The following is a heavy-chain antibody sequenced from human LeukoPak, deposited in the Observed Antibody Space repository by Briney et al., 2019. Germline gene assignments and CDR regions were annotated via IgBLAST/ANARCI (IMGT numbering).Heavy chain of an antibody. D-gene: IGHD6-19*01. CDR1: GFTFSSYS. J-gene: IGHJ4*02. Sequence: GGSLRLSCAASGFTFSSYSMNWVRQAPGKGLEWVSFISSSSSYIYYADSVKGRFTISRDNAKNSLYLQMNSLRAEDTAVYYCTTQTPFSSGWEIDYWGQGTLVSVSS. CDR3: TTQTPFSSGWEIDY. CDR2: ISSSSSYI. V-gene: IGHV3-21*01.